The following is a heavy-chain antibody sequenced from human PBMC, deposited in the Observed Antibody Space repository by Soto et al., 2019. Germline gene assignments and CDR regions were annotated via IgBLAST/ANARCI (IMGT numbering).Heavy chain of an antibody. CDR2: IYYTGSE. V-gene: IGHV4-30-4*01. J-gene: IGHJ4*02. CDR1: GRSITSCDFY. CDR3: AKVIRGTAIVYFDH. D-gene: IGHD2-21*02. Sequence: QVQLPESGPGLVRPAQTLSLPCSVYGRSITSCDFYWMWNRQHPVKGLEWIGSIYYTGSEYYNPSLQSHFTLSVDTSKHQFSLKVTSVTAADAAVYYCAKVIRGTAIVYFDHWGQGLLVHVSA.